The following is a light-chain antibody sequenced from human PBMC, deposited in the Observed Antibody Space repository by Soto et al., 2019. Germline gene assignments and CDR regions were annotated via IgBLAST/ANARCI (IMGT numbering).Light chain of an antibody. J-gene: IGLJ2*01. CDR3: SPYTISSTLE. CDR1: SSDVGGYKY. V-gene: IGLV2-14*01. Sequence: QSALTQPASVSGSPGQSITISCTGTSSDVGGYKYVSWYQQHPGKAPKLMIYEVSNRPSGVSNRFSGSKSGNTASLTISGLQAEDEADYYCSPYTISSTLEFGGGTQLTVL. CDR2: EVS.